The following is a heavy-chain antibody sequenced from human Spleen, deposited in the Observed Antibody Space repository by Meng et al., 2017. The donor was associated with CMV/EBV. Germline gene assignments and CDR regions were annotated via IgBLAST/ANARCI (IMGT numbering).Heavy chain of an antibody. CDR2: IGSGGSTI. J-gene: IGHJ4*02. Sequence: GESLKISCAASGFIFSSHEMNWVRQAPGKGLEWVSYIGSGGSTIYYADSVKGRITISRDNAKNSLYLQMNGLRAEDTAVYYCAGERPTVTKGIDYWGQGTLVTVSS. D-gene: IGHD4-17*01. V-gene: IGHV3-48*03. CDR1: GFIFSSHE. CDR3: AGERPTVTKGIDY.